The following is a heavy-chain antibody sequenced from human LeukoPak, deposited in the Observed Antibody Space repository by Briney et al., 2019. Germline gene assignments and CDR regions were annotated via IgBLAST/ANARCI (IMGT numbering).Heavy chain of an antibody. Sequence: SETLSLTCTVSGGSISSSNYYWGWIRQPPGKGLEWIGNIYYSGSTYYNPSLKSRVTISVDTSKNQFSLKLSSVTAADTAVYYCARAFCSGGPCYHSRGWFDPWGQGTLVTVSS. CDR2: IYYSGST. V-gene: IGHV4-39*07. D-gene: IGHD2-15*01. CDR3: ARAFCSGGPCYHSRGWFDP. J-gene: IGHJ5*02. CDR1: GGSISSSNYY.